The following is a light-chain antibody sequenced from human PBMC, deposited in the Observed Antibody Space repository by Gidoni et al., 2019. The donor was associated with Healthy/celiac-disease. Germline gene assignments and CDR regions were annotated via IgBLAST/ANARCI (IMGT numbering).Light chain of an antibody. V-gene: IGKV1-5*01. Sequence: DIQMTQSPSTLSASVGDRVTIPCRASQSISSWLAWYQQKPGKAPKLLIYDASSLESGVPSRFSGSGSGTEFTLTISSLQPDDFATYYCQQYNSYSKTCGQGTKVEFK. J-gene: IGKJ1*01. CDR1: QSISSW. CDR3: QQYNSYSKT. CDR2: DAS.